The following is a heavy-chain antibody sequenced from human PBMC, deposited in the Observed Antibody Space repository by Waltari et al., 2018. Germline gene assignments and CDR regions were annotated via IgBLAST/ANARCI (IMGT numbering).Heavy chain of an antibody. CDR1: GFSLRSHG. CDR2: ISVDGSTK. CDR3: AKATRPWLVPGFDY. V-gene: IGHV3-30*18. D-gene: IGHD6-19*01. Sequence: QEQVVESGGGVVQPGRSLRLSCAASGFSLRSHGMHWVRRAPGRGQEGVAVISVDGSTKLYGDSVGGRFTISRDNSKNMLYRQMNSLRAEDTALYYCAKATRPWLVPGFDYWGQGTLVTVSS. J-gene: IGHJ4*02.